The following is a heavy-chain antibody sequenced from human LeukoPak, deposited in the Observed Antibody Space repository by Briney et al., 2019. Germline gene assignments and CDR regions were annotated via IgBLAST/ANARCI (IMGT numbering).Heavy chain of an antibody. CDR2: IWYDGSNK. D-gene: IGHD6-13*01. Sequence: GGSLRLSCAAYGFTFSSYGMHWVRQAPGKGLEWVAIIWYDGSNKYYADSVKGRFTISRDNSKNTLYLQMNSLRAEDTAVYYCARAESTWYSGLDYWGQGTMVTVSS. CDR1: GFTFSSYG. V-gene: IGHV3-33*01. CDR3: ARAESTWYSGLDY. J-gene: IGHJ4*02.